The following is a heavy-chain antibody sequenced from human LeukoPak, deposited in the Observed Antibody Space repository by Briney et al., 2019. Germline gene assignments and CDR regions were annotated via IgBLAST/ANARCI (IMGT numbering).Heavy chain of an antibody. CDR3: AKGTERYREVSSFDS. J-gene: IGHJ4*02. D-gene: IGHD3-10*01. CDR2: ISGRGDGT. CDR1: GFTFTNYG. Sequence: GKSLRLSCAASGFTFTNYGIHWVRQAPGKGLEWVSAISGRGDGTYYADFVKGRFTISRDNSKNTLFLQMNSLRVEDTATYYCAKGTERYREVSSFDSWGRGTLVAVSS. V-gene: IGHV3-23*01.